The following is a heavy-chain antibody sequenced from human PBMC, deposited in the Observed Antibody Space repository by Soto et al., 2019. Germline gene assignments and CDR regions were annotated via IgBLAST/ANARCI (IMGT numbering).Heavy chain of an antibody. CDR3: ARAQNLEMATP. Sequence: GASVKVSCKASGYTFTGYAILWVRQAPGQRLGWMGWINAGNGNTKYSQKFQGRVTITRDTSASTAYMELSSLRSEDTAVYYCARAQNLEMATPWGQGTLVTVSS. CDR2: INAGNGNT. D-gene: IGHD5-12*01. J-gene: IGHJ4*02. V-gene: IGHV1-3*01. CDR1: GYTFTGYA.